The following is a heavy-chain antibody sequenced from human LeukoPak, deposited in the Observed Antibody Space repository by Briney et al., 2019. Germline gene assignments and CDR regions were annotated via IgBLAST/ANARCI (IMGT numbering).Heavy chain of an antibody. J-gene: IGHJ3*02. V-gene: IGHV1-69*05. CDR1: GGTFSSYA. CDR2: IIPVFGTA. D-gene: IGHD3-16*01. CDR3: AITRGSGPSSMVDHAFDI. Sequence: ASVKVSCKASGGTFSSYAISWVRQAPGQGLEWMGGIIPVFGTANYAQKFQGRVTITTDESTSTAYMELSSLRSEDTAVYYCAITRGSGPSSMVDHAFDIWGQGTMVTVSS.